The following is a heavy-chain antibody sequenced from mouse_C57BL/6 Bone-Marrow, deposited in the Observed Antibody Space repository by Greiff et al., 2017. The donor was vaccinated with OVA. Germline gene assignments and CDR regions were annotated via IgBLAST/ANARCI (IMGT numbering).Heavy chain of an antibody. CDR1: GYSITSGYY. V-gene: IGHV3-6*01. D-gene: IGHD1-1*01. CDR2: ISYDGSN. Sequence: EVKLMESGPGLVKPSQSLSLTCSVTGYSITSGYYWNWIRQFPGNKLEWMGYISYDGSNNYNPSLKNRISITRDTSKNQFFLKLNSVTTEDTATYYCARERGYGSSYRYFDVWGTGTTVTVSS. CDR3: ARERGYGSSYRYFDV. J-gene: IGHJ1*03.